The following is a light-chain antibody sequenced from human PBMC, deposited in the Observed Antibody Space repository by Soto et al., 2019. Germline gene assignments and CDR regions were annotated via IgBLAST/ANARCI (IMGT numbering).Light chain of an antibody. CDR2: GAS. CDR1: QSVSSN. J-gene: IGKJ5*01. Sequence: IVMTQSPATLSVSPVERATLSCRASQSVSSNLAWYQQKPGQAPRLLIYGASTRATGIPARFSGSGSGTEFTLTISSLQSEDFAVYYCQHYVTSSITFGQGTRLEIK. CDR3: QHYVTSSIT. V-gene: IGKV3-15*01.